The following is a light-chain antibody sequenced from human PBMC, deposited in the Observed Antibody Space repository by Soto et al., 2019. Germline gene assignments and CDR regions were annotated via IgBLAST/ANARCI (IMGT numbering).Light chain of an antibody. J-gene: IGKJ1*01. CDR3: QQYGVSLWT. CDR2: AAS. V-gene: IGKV3-20*01. Sequence: EIALTQSPGTLSLSPGERATLSCRASQSVTANYLAWYQQKPGQAPRLLIYAASIGATGVPDRFSGSGSGTDFTLTISRLEPEDFAVYYCQQYGVSLWTFGQGTKVEIK. CDR1: QSVTANY.